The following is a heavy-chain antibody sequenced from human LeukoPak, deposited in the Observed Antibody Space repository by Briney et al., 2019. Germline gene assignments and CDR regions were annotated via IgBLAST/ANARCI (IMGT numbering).Heavy chain of an antibody. CDR2: INHSGST. CDR1: GGSFSGYY. Sequence: PSETLSLTCAVYGGSFSGYYWSWIRQPPGKGLEWIGEINHSGSTNYNPSLKSRVTISVDTSKNQFSLKLSSVTAADTAVYYCARINSSGWYDFDYWGQGTLVTVSS. D-gene: IGHD6-19*01. CDR3: ARINSSGWYDFDY. J-gene: IGHJ4*02. V-gene: IGHV4-34*01.